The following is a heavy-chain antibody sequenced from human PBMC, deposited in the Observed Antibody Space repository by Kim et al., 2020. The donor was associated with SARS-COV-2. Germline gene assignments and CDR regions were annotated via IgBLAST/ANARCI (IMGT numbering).Heavy chain of an antibody. CDR1: GFTFSSYA. Sequence: GGSLRLSCAASGFTFSSYAMSWVRQAPGKGLEWVSAISGSGGSTYYADSVKGRFTISRDNSKNTLYLQMNSLRAEDTAVYYCAKDKAAAGIYYYYGMDVWGQGTTVTVSS. D-gene: IGHD6-13*01. J-gene: IGHJ6*02. CDR3: AKDKAAAGIYYYYGMDV. V-gene: IGHV3-23*01. CDR2: ISGSGGST.